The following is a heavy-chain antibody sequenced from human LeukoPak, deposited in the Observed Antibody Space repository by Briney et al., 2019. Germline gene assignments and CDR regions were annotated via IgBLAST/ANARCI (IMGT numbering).Heavy chain of an antibody. CDR3: ARADDFWSGYYRNYYYYYMDV. D-gene: IGHD3-3*01. CDR1: GGSFSGYY. Sequence: SETLSLTCAVYGGSFSGYYWSWIRQPPGKGLEWIGEINHSGSTNYNPSFKSRVTISVDTSKNQFSLKLSSVTAADTAVYYCARADDFWSGYYRNYYYYYMDVWGKGTTVTVSS. V-gene: IGHV4-34*01. J-gene: IGHJ6*03. CDR2: INHSGST.